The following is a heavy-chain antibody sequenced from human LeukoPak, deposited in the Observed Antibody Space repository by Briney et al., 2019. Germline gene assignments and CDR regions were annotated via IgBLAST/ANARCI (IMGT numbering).Heavy chain of an antibody. CDR1: GYSFTGYY. CDR2: MNPKSGGT. Sequence: ASVKVSCKASGYSFTGYYIHWVRQAPGQGLEWMGWMNPKSGGTDSAEKFEGRVTMTRDTSLRTVYLELRRLRSDDTAVYYCARETGANYDPGAFDVWGQGTMVTVSS. D-gene: IGHD3-3*01. V-gene: IGHV1-2*02. CDR3: ARETGANYDPGAFDV. J-gene: IGHJ3*01.